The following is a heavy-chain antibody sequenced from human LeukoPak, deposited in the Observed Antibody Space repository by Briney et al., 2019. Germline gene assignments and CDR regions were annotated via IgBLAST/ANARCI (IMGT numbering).Heavy chain of an antibody. D-gene: IGHD2-15*01. CDR1: GGSISSGGYY. V-gene: IGHV4-31*03. J-gene: IGHJ4*02. Sequence: SQTLSLTCTVSGGSISSGGYYWSWIRQHPGKGLEWIGYIYYSGSTYYNPSLKSRVTISVDTSKNQFSLKLSSVTAADTAVYYCARGTIVAVDYWGQGTPVTVSS. CDR2: IYYSGST. CDR3: ARGTIVAVDY.